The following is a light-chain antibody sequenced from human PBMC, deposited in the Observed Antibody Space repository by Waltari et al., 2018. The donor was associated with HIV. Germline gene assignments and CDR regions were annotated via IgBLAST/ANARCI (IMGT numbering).Light chain of an antibody. Sequence: QSALTQPASVSGSPGQSITISCTGTSSDVGSYNLVSWYQHHPHKAPQVVVFEVTMRPSGVSNRFSGSKSGNTASLTISGLEAEDESDYYCCSYAGSRGVVFGGGTKLTVL. CDR3: CSYAGSRGVV. CDR1: SSDVGSYNL. V-gene: IGLV2-23*02. CDR2: EVT. J-gene: IGLJ2*01.